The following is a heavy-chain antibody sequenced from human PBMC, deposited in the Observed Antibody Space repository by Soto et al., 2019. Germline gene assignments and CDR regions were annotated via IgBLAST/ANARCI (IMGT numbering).Heavy chain of an antibody. V-gene: IGHV3-23*01. CDR3: AKGEEWLRLRTSGNVYYGMDX. Sequence: WGSLRLSCAASGFTFSSYAMSWVRQAPGKGLEWVSSISGSGGSTYYADSVKGRFTISRDNSKNTLYLQMNSLIAEDTAVYYCAKGEEWLRLRTSGNVYYGMDXWGQGTKVTVS. D-gene: IGHD5-12*01. J-gene: IGHJ6*02. CDR1: GFTFSSYA. CDR2: ISGSGGST.